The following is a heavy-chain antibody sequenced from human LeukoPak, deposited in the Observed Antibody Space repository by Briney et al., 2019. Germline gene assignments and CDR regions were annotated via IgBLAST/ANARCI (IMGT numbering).Heavy chain of an antibody. CDR1: GGSISSYY. CDR2: IYYSGST. J-gene: IGHJ3*02. D-gene: IGHD3-9*01. V-gene: IGHV4-59*06. CDR3: ARTRVLRYFDWGFDI. Sequence: SETLSLTCTVSGGSISSYYWSWIRQHPGKGLEWIGYIYYSGSTYYNPSLKSRVTISVDTSKNQFSLKLSSVTAADTAVYYCARTRVLRYFDWGFDIWGQGTMVTVSS.